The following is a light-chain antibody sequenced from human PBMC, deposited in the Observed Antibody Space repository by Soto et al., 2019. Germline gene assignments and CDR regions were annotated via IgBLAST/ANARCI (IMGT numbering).Light chain of an antibody. CDR2: GAS. CDR1: QSVITN. CDR3: QHYNHWPMYT. Sequence: ELVMTQSPATLSASPGERATLSCRASQSVITNVAWYQQKPGQAPRLLIYGASTRANGIPARFCGSGSGTEFTLTISSLQSADFAVYYCQHYNHWPMYTFGRGTKVEIK. V-gene: IGKV3-15*01. J-gene: IGKJ2*01.